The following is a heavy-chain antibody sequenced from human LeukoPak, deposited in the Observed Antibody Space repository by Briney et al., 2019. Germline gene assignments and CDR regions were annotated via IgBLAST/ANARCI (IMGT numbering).Heavy chain of an antibody. CDR2: IIPIFGTA. V-gene: IGHV1-69*01. D-gene: IGHD3-22*01. CDR1: GCTFSSYA. CDR3: ASSLGDSSGPFGY. Sequence: SVKVSCKASGCTFSSYAISWVREAPGQGLEWMGGIIPIFGTANYAQKFQGRVTITADESTSTAYMELSSLRSEDTAVYYCASSLGDSSGPFGYWGQGTLVTVSS. J-gene: IGHJ4*02.